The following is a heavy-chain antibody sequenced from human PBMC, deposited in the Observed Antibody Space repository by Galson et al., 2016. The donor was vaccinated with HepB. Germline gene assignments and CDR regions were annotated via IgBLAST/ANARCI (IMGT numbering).Heavy chain of an antibody. J-gene: IGHJ4*02. CDR2: ISGSGTYI. D-gene: IGHD3-22*01. CDR1: GITFSSYT. V-gene: IGHV3-21*01. CDR3: AVDTYYFDSSGYGPFDY. Sequence: SLRLSCAASGITFSSYTINWVRQAPGKGLEWVSSISGSGTYIKYADSVRGRFTISRDNAKNSLHLQMHSLRAEDTAVYYCAVDTYYFDSSGYGPFDYWGQGTLVTVSS.